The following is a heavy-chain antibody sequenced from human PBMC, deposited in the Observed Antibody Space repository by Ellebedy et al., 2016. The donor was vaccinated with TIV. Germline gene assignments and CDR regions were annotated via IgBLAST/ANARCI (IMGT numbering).Heavy chain of an antibody. V-gene: IGHV3-53*01. CDR2: IYSGGNT. CDR3: ASSPSQGY. CDR1: GFTVSNNY. J-gene: IGHJ4*02. Sequence: GESLQISCAASGFTVSNNYMSWVRQAPGKGLEWVSVIYSGGNTFYAESVKGRFTISRDSPQNTLYLQMDSLRAEDTAVYYCASSPSQGYWGQGTLVTVSS.